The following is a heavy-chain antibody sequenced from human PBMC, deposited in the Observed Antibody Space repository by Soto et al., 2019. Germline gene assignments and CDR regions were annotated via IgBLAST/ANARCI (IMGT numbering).Heavy chain of an antibody. V-gene: IGHV1-2*02. Sequence: ASVKVSCKASGYTFTDYFIHWVRQAPGQGFEWMGWINPNSRGTNYAQKFQGRVTMTRDTSNSTAYMELRGLTSDDTAVYYCARVTLKAGNWFDPWGQGTLVTVSS. CDR2: INPNSRGT. CDR1: GYTFTDYF. CDR3: ARVTLKAGNWFDP. J-gene: IGHJ5*02.